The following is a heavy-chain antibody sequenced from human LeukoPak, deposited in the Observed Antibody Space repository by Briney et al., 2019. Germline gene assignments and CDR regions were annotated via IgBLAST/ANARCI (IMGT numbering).Heavy chain of an antibody. V-gene: IGHV4-34*01. D-gene: IGHD1-1*01. CDR1: GGSFSGYY. CDR3: ARGTSDRPDYYYYYMDV. Sequence: SETLSLTCAVYGGSFSGYYWSWIRQPPGKGLEWIGEINHSGSTNYNPSLKSRVTISVDTSKNQFSLKLSSVTAADTAVYYCARGTSDRPDYYYYYMDVWGKGTTVTVSS. CDR2: INHSGST. J-gene: IGHJ6*03.